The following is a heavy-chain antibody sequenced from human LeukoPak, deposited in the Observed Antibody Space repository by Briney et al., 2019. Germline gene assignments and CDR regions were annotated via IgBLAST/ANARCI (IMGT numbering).Heavy chain of an antibody. CDR2: IIPILGIA. Sequence: KVSCKASGGTFSSYAISWVRQAPGQGIEWMGRIIPILGIANYAQKFQGRVTITADKSTSTAYMELSSLRSEDTAVYYCASMPYYYYYYGMDVWGQGTTVTVSS. J-gene: IGHJ6*02. D-gene: IGHD2-2*01. CDR1: GGTFSSYA. CDR3: ASMPYYYYYYGMDV. V-gene: IGHV1-69*04.